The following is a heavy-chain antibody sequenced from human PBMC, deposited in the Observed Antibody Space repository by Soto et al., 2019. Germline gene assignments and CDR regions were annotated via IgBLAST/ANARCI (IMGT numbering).Heavy chain of an antibody. Sequence: ASVKVSCKASGYTFTSYTMHWVRQAPGQRLEWMGWLNAGNGNTKYSQKFQGRVTITRDTSASTAYMELSSLRSEDTAVYYCGSFMGGPKGMAVGGKGPTFTVPS. D-gene: IGHD3-16*01. J-gene: IGHJ6*04. V-gene: IGHV1-3*01. CDR2: LNAGNGNT. CDR1: GYTFTSYT. CDR3: GSFMGGPKGMAV.